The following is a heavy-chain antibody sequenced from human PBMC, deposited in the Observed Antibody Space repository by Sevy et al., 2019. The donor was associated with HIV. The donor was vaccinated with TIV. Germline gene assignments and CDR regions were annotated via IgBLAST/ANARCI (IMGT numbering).Heavy chain of an antibody. D-gene: IGHD4-17*01. CDR1: GGSISSSSYY. CDR2: IYYSGST. V-gene: IGHV4-39*01. Sequence: SETLSLTCTVSGGSISSSSYYWGWIRQPPGKGLEWIGSIYYSGSTYYNPSLKSRVTISVDTSKNQFSLKLSSLTAADTAVYYCARRYGDYVTSAFDYWGQGTLVTVSS. CDR3: ARRYGDYVTSAFDY. J-gene: IGHJ4*02.